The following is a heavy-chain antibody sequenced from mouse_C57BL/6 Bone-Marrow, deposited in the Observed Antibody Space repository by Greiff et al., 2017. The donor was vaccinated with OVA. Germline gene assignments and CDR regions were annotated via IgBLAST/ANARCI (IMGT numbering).Heavy chain of an antibody. CDR3: ARGGGYAPWFAY. V-gene: IGHV1-64*01. D-gene: IGHD2-2*01. CDR2: IHPNSGST. Sequence: QVQLQQPGAELVKPGASVKLSCKASGYTFTSYWMHWVKQRPGQGLEWIGMIHPNSGSTNYNEKFKSKATLTVDKSSSTAYRQLSSLTSEDSAVYYCARGGGYAPWFAYWGQGTLVTVSA. J-gene: IGHJ3*01. CDR1: GYTFTSYW.